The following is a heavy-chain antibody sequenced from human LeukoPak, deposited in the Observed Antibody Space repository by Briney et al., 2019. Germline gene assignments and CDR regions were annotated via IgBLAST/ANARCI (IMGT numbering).Heavy chain of an antibody. D-gene: IGHD3-3*01. CDR1: GFTFSSYW. Sequence: VGSLRLSCAASGFTFSSYWMSWVRQAPGKGLEWVANIKQDGSEKYYVDSVKGRFTISRDNAKNSLYLQMNSLRAEDTAVYYCARFRGLKGGYDFWSGYSMSTFGPVWFGYWGQGTLVTVSS. J-gene: IGHJ4*02. CDR2: IKQDGSEK. CDR3: ARFRGLKGGYDFWSGYSMSTFGPVWFGY. V-gene: IGHV3-7*01.